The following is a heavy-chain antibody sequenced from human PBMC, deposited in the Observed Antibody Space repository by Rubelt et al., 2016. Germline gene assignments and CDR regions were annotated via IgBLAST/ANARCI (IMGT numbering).Heavy chain of an antibody. CDR2: IWYDGSNK. D-gene: IGHD6-13*01. J-gene: IGHJ4*02. CDR1: GFTFSSYG. CDR3: ARPGRSWSFDY. Sequence: GGGVVQPGRSLRLSCAASGFTFSSYGMHWVRQAPGKGLEWVAVIWYDGSNKYYADSVKGRFTISRDNSKNTLYLQMNSLRAEDTAVYYCARPGRSWSFDYWGQGSLVTVSS. V-gene: IGHV3-33*01.